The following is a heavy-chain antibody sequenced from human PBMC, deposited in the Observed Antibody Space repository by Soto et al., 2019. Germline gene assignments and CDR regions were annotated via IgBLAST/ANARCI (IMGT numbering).Heavy chain of an antibody. D-gene: IGHD3-3*01. CDR3: XRAIFIRGDYYYYGMDV. CDR2: IYYSGST. Sequence: SETLSLTCTVSGGSISSSSYYWGWIRQPPGKGLEWIGSIYYSGSTYYNSSLKSRVTISVDTSKNQFSLKLSSVTAADTAVYYCXRAIFIRGDYYYYGMDVWGQGTTVTVSS. V-gene: IGHV4-39*01. CDR1: GGSISSSSYY. J-gene: IGHJ6*02.